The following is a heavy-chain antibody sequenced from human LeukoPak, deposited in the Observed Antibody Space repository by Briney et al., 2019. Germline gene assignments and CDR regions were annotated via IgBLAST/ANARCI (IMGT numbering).Heavy chain of an antibody. Sequence: SETQSLTCTVSGGSISSSGYYWGWIRQPPGKGLEWIGSIYYSGSTYYNPSLKSRVTISVDTSKNQFSLKLSSVTAADTAVYYCASGTDSLTWGQGTLVTVSS. D-gene: IGHD3-22*01. CDR2: IYYSGST. CDR1: GGSISSSGYY. V-gene: IGHV4-39*01. J-gene: IGHJ5*02. CDR3: ASGTDSLT.